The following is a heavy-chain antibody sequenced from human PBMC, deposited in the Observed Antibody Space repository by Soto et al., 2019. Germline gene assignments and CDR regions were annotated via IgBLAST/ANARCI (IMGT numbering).Heavy chain of an antibody. CDR1: GGSVSSGSYY. D-gene: IGHD5-18*01. V-gene: IGHV4-61*01. CDR2: IYYSGST. Sequence: QVQLQESGPGLVKPSETLSLTCTVSGGSVSSGSYYWSWIRQPPGKGLEWIGYIYYSGSTNYNPSHQSRVAISVDTSKNQFSLKLSSVTAADPAVYYCARISGYSYGLPPYFDYWGQGTLVTVSS. J-gene: IGHJ4*02. CDR3: ARISGYSYGLPPYFDY.